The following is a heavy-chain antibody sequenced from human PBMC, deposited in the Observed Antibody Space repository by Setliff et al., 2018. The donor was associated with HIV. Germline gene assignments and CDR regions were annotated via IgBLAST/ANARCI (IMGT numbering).Heavy chain of an antibody. CDR1: GDSISSGSSY. D-gene: IGHD3-3*01. CDR2: ICCSGST. CDR3: ARGGAFWSGYYGFDY. Sequence: SETLSLTCTVSGDSISSGSSYWSWIRQHPGKGLEWIGYICCSGSTYYNPSLQSRITISVDKSKNQFSLNLTSVTAADTAVYYCARGGAFWSGYYGFDYWGQGTLVTVSS. V-gene: IGHV4-31*03. J-gene: IGHJ4*02.